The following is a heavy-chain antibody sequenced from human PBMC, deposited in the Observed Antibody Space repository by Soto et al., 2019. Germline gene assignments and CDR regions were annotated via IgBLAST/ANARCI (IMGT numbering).Heavy chain of an antibody. Sequence: GESLKISCTGIGYSFTSYWIGWVRQMPGKALEWMGIIYPGDSETRYSPSFQGQVTISVDKSITTAYLQWTSLQASDTAVYYCARGYCTTTICDPWFDPWGQGTLVTVSS. V-gene: IGHV5-51*01. D-gene: IGHD2-2*01. CDR2: IYPGDSET. CDR3: ARGYCTTTICDPWFDP. CDR1: GYSFTSYW. J-gene: IGHJ5*02.